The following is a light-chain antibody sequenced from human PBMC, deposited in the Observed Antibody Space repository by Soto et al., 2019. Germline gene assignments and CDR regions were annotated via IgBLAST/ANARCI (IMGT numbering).Light chain of an antibody. CDR1: QSVSSSY. V-gene: IGKV3-20*01. Sequence: EIVLTQSPGTLSLSPGERATLSCRASQSVSSSYLAWYQQKPGQAPRLLIYGASSRATGIPDRFSGSGSGTDFSLIISRLEPEDSADYYCKQYGSSLFTFGPVTKVDIK. CDR3: KQYGSSLFT. J-gene: IGKJ3*01. CDR2: GAS.